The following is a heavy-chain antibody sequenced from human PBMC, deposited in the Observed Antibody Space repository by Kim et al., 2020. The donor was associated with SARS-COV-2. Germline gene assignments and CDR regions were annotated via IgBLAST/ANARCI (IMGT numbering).Heavy chain of an antibody. D-gene: IGHD1-26*01. V-gene: IGHV3-30*01. Sequence: KGRFTISRDNSKNTLYLQMNSLRAEDTAVYYCARASSSGSYSYYYYGMDVWGQGTTVTVSS. J-gene: IGHJ6*02. CDR3: ARASSSGSYSYYYYGMDV.